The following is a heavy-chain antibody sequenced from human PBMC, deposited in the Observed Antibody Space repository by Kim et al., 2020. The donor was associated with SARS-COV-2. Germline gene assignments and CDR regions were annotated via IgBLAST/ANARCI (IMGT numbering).Heavy chain of an antibody. CDR2: INPSGGST. J-gene: IGHJ4*02. D-gene: IGHD3-22*01. CDR3: ARSNYYDSSGYSYHFDY. V-gene: IGHV1-46*01. Sequence: ASVKVSCKASGYTFTSYYMHWVRQAPGQGLEWMGIINPSGGSTSYAQKFQGRVTMTRDTSTSTVYMELSSLRSEDTAVYYCARSNYYDSSGYSYHFDYWGQGTLVTVSS. CDR1: GYTFTSYY.